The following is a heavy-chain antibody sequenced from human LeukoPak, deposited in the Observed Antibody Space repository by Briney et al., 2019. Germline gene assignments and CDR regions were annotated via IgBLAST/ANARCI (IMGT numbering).Heavy chain of an antibody. D-gene: IGHD3-3*01. CDR3: ARGYITIFGVVNRPAYYYGMDV. Sequence: SETPSLTCAVYGGSFSGYYWSWIRRPPGKGLEWIGEINHSGSTNYNPSLKSRVTISVDTSKNQFSLKLSSVTAADTAVYYCARGYITIFGVVNRPAYYYGMDVWGQGTTVTVSS. CDR2: INHSGST. V-gene: IGHV4-34*01. J-gene: IGHJ6*02. CDR1: GGSFSGYY.